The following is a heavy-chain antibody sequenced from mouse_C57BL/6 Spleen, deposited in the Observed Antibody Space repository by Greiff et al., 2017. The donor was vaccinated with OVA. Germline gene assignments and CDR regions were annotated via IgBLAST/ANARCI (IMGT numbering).Heavy chain of an antibody. Sequence: QVQLKESGPELVKPGASVKISCKASGYAFSSSWMNWVKQRPGKGLEWIGRIYPGDGDTNYNGKFKGKATLTADKSSSTAYMQLSSLTSEDSAVYFCARSDDYDGVLFDYWGQGTTLTVSS. V-gene: IGHV1-82*01. CDR3: ARSDDYDGVLFDY. J-gene: IGHJ2*01. CDR2: IYPGDGDT. D-gene: IGHD2-4*01. CDR1: GYAFSSSW.